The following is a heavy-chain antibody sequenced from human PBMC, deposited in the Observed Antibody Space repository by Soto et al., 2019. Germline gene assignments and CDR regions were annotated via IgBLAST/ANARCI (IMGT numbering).Heavy chain of an antibody. CDR1: GFTFSSYG. J-gene: IGHJ4*02. D-gene: IGHD5-12*01. V-gene: IGHV3-33*06. CDR3: AKNKGGGGYNYFDY. Sequence: GGSLRLSCAASGFTFSSYGMHWVRQAPGKGLEWVAAIWYDGTNEYFADSVKERFIISRDNSKNTSYLQMNGLRAEDTAVYYCAKNKGGGGYNYFDYWGQGTLVTVSS. CDR2: IWYDGTNE.